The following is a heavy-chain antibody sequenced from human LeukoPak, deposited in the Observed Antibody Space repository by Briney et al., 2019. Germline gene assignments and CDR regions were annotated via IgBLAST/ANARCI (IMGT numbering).Heavy chain of an antibody. CDR2: IYRSGIT. Sequence: SETLSLTCAVSGGSISSGGYSWSWIRQPPGKGLEWIGYIYRSGITYYNPSLNSRVTISADRSKNQFSLKLSSVTAADTAVYYCARVVDSTPHYFDYWGQGTLVTVSS. D-gene: IGHD2-2*01. J-gene: IGHJ4*02. CDR3: ARVVDSTPHYFDY. V-gene: IGHV4-30-2*01. CDR1: GGSISSGGYS.